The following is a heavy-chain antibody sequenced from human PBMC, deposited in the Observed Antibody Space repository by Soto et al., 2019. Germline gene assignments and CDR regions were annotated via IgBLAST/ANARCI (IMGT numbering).Heavy chain of an antibody. CDR1: GYSFSTYD. CDR2: VNPKSGNT. CDR3: ARPYCDSTSCYTDWFDP. V-gene: IGHV1-8*01. Sequence: QVQLVQSGAEVKKPGASVKVSCKASGYSFSTYDINWVRQAAGQGLEWMGWVNPKSGNTDYAQRFRGRVTMTSNTSRSTSSMEVCALTTEDTAVYYCARPYCDSTSCYTDWFDPWGQGTLVTVSS. D-gene: IGHD2-2*02. J-gene: IGHJ5*02.